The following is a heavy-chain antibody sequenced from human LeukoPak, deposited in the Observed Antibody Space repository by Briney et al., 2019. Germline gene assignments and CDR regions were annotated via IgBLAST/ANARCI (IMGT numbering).Heavy chain of an antibody. D-gene: IGHD2-2*01. CDR2: INHSGST. V-gene: IGHV4-34*01. J-gene: IGHJ5*02. Sequence: SETLPLTCAVYGGSFSGYYWSWIRQPPGKGLEWIGEINHSGSTNYNPSLKSRVTISVDTSKNQFSLKLSSVTAADTAVYYCARGLVAAGFDPWGQGTLVTVSS. CDR1: GGSFSGYY. CDR3: ARGLVAAGFDP.